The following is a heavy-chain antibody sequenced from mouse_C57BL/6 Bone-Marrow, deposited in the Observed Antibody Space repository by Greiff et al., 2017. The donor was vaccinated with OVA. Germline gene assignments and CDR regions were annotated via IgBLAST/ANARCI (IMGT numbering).Heavy chain of an antibody. CDR3: TTVLFFYYLDY. J-gene: IGHJ2*01. Sequence: EVQLVESGAELVRPGASVKLSCTASGFNIKDDYMHWVKQRPEQGLEWIGWIDPENGDTEYASKFQGKATITADTSSNTAYLQLSSLTSEDTAVYYCTTVLFFYYLDYWGQGTTLTVSS. CDR1: GFNIKDDY. D-gene: IGHD6-1*01. CDR2: IDPENGDT. V-gene: IGHV14-4*01.